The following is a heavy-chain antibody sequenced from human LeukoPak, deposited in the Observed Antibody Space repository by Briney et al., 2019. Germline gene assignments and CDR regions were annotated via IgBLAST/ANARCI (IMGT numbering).Heavy chain of an antibody. J-gene: IGHJ4*02. CDR1: GGSISSYY. V-gene: IGHV4-59*01. Sequence: PPETLSLTCTVSGGSISSYYWSWIRQPPGKGLEWIGYIYYSGATNYNPSLKSRVTISLDTSKNQFSLKVNSVTAADTAVYYCARTITYYFDYWGQGTLVTVSS. CDR3: ARTITYYFDY. D-gene: IGHD5-24*01. CDR2: IYYSGAT.